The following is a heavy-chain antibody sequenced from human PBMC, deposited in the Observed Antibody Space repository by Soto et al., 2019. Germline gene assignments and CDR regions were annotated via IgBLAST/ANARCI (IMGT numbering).Heavy chain of an antibody. D-gene: IGHD3-10*01. Sequence: PXETLSLTCTVSGCSITTPGYSLSWIRQPPGKAPEWIGYVYHNGNANPKPSLKSRVTISLDGAKNQFSLKMTSVTAADTGLYYCAARPYYYYGLDVRGQGTTVTVSS. CDR3: AARPYYYYGLDV. V-gene: IGHV4-30-2*01. J-gene: IGHJ6*02. CDR2: VYHNGNA. CDR1: GCSITTPGYS.